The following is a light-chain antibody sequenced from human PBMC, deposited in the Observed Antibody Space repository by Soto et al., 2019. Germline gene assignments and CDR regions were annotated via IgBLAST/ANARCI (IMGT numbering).Light chain of an antibody. Sequence: QSALTQPRSVSGSPGQSVTISCTGTSSDVGGYNYVSWYQQHPGKAPKLMIYDVSKRRSGVPDRFSGSKSGNTASLTISGLQAEDEADYYCCSYAGSYTLGVFGTGTKLTVL. J-gene: IGLJ1*01. CDR3: CSYAGSYTLGV. CDR2: DVS. CDR1: SSDVGGYNY. V-gene: IGLV2-11*01.